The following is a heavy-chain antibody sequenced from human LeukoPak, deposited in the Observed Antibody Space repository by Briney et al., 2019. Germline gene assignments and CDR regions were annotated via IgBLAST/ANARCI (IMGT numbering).Heavy chain of an antibody. CDR3: ARDNYDSSGYYFD. Sequence: GGSLRLSCTASGFTFSSYEMNWVRQAPGKGLEWVSYISSSGSTTHYADSVKGRFTISRDNAKKSLYLQMNSLRAEDTAVYYCARDNYDSSGYYFDWGQGTLVTVSS. J-gene: IGHJ4*02. CDR1: GFTFSSYE. V-gene: IGHV3-48*03. CDR2: ISSSGSTT. D-gene: IGHD3-22*01.